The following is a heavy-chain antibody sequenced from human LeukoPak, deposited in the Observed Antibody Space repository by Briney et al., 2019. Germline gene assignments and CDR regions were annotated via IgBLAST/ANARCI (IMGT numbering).Heavy chain of an antibody. D-gene: IGHD3-10*01. CDR1: GGSISSYY. CDR2: IYYSGST. V-gene: IGHV4-59*01. J-gene: IGHJ6*02. CDR3: ARDRVLLWFGEPDYYYYYGMDV. Sequence: SETLSLTCTVSGGSISSYYWSWIRQPPGKGLEWIGYIYYSGSTNYNPSLKSRVTISVDTSKNQLSLKLSSVTAADTAVYYCARDRVLLWFGEPDYYYYYGMDVWGQGTTVTVSS.